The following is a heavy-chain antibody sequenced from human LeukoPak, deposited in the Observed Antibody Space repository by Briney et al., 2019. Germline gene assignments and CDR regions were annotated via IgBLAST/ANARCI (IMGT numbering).Heavy chain of an antibody. J-gene: IGHJ4*02. CDR1: GFTLSSYW. CDR3: AKAEGFFGGYYDH. CDR2: ISWNSGSI. D-gene: IGHD4-23*01. V-gene: IGHV3-9*01. Sequence: PGGSLRLSCAASGFTLSSYWMHWVRQAPGKGLEWVSGISWNSGSIDYADSVKGRFTISRDNAKNSLYLQMNSLRPEDTAFYYCAKAEGFFGGYYDHWGQGTLVTVSS.